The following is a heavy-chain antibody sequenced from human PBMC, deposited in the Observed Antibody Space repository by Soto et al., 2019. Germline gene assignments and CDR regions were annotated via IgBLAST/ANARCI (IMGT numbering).Heavy chain of an antibody. D-gene: IGHD3-16*02. CDR1: GGSISSGGYS. Sequence: QLQLQESGAGLVRPSQTLSLTCAVSGGSISSGGYSWSWIRQPPGTGLEVIGYIYHSGSTDHNPYLKSRLTISVDTTKNHFALKLSSVTAANTAVYHCARGPPIGRWGQGTLVTVSS. V-gene: IGHV4-30-2*01. CDR2: IYHSGST. CDR3: ARGPPIGR. J-gene: IGHJ4*02.